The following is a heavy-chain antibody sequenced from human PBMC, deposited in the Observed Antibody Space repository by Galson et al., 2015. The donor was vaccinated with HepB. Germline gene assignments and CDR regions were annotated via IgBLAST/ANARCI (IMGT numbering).Heavy chain of an antibody. CDR1: GYTFTSYA. CDR3: ARERAVAGTWDDAFDI. D-gene: IGHD6-19*01. CDR2: INAGNGNT. V-gene: IGHV1-3*01. J-gene: IGHJ3*02. Sequence: SVKVSCKASGYTFTSYAMHWVRQAPGQRLEWMGWINAGNGNTKYSQKFQGRVTITRDTSASAAYMELSSLRSEDTAVYYCARERAVAGTWDDAFDIWGQGTMVTVSS.